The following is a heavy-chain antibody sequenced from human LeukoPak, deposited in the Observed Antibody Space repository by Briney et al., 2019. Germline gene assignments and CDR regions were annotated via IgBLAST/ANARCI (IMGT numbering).Heavy chain of an antibody. Sequence: GGSLRLSCAASGFTFSSYAMHWVRQAPGKGLEYVSAISSNGGSTYYANSVKGRFTISRDNSKNTLYLQMGSLRAEDMAVYYCAKRVKQWLSGGLDYFDYWGQGTLVTVSS. J-gene: IGHJ4*02. CDR1: GFTFSSYA. D-gene: IGHD6-19*01. V-gene: IGHV3-64*01. CDR3: AKRVKQWLSGGLDYFDY. CDR2: ISSNGGST.